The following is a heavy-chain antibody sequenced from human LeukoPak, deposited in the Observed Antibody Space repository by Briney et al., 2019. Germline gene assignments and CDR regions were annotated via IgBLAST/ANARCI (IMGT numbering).Heavy chain of an antibody. CDR1: RFTFSNYG. Sequence: GRSLRLSCAASRFTFSNYGAHWVRQAPGKGLEWVAVIWYDGSNKYYADSVKGRFTISRDNSKNTLYLQMNSLRAEDTAVYYCARDPGRGYTYGYGFDYWGQGTLVTVSS. D-gene: IGHD5-18*01. CDR2: IWYDGSNK. V-gene: IGHV3-33*01. J-gene: IGHJ4*02. CDR3: ARDPGRGYTYGYGFDY.